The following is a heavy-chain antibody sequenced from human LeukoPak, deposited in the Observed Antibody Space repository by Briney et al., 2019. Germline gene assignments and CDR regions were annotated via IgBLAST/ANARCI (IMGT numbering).Heavy chain of an antibody. CDR2: IYYSGST. Sequence: PSETLSLTCTVSGGSISSYYWSWVRQPPGKGLEWIGYIYYSGSTNYNPSLKCRVTISVDTSMNQFSLNLSSVTAADTAVYYCARGSGYSSGWYPYWGQGTLVTVSS. V-gene: IGHV4-59*12. D-gene: IGHD6-19*01. J-gene: IGHJ4*02. CDR3: ARGSGYSSGWYPY. CDR1: GGSISSYY.